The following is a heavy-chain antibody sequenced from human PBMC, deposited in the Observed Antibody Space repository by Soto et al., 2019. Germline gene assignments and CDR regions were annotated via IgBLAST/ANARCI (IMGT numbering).Heavy chain of an antibody. CDR1: GFTFSSYA. CDR2: ISGSGGST. D-gene: IGHD3-3*01. Sequence: PGGSLRLSCAASGFTFSSYAMSWVRQAPGKGLEWVSAISGSGGSTYYADSVKGRFTISRDNSKNTLYLQMNSLRAEDTAVYYCAKANYDFWSGYPYGMDVXGQGTTVTVSS. V-gene: IGHV3-23*01. J-gene: IGHJ6*02. CDR3: AKANYDFWSGYPYGMDV.